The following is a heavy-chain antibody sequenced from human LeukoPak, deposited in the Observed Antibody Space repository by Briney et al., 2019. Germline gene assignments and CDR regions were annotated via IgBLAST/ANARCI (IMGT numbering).Heavy chain of an antibody. CDR1: GFTFSRYE. V-gene: IGHV3-48*03. Sequence: PGGSLRLSCVGSGFTFSRYEMNWVRRAPGKGLEWISYIGSSGSAIYYADSVKGRFTISRDNVRNTLYLQMNSLRAEDTAVYYCARDWPVDTAMAYFDYWGQGTLVTVSS. CDR2: IGSSGSAI. CDR3: ARDWPVDTAMAYFDY. J-gene: IGHJ4*02. D-gene: IGHD5-18*01.